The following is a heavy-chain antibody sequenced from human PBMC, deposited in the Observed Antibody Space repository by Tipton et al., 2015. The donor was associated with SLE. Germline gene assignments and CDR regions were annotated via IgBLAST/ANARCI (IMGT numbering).Heavy chain of an antibody. CDR1: GVSISSSGYA. V-gene: IGHV4-30-2*01. CDR3: VRGSYYYFDY. Sequence: TLSLTCAVSGVSISSSGYAWSWIRQAPGKGLEWIGYIYHGGSTYYNPSLKSRITTSVDMSKNQFSLKLSSVTAADTAVYFCVRGSYYYFDYWGQGALVTVSS. D-gene: IGHD2-21*01. J-gene: IGHJ4*02. CDR2: IYHGGST.